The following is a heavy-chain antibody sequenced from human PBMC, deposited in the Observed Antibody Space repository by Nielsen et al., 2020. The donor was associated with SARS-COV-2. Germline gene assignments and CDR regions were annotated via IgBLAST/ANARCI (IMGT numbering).Heavy chain of an antibody. J-gene: IGHJ4*02. Sequence: GESLKISCAASGFTFDDYGMSWVRQAPGKRLEWVSSISSSSSYIYYADSVKGRFTISRDNAKNSLYLQMNSLRAEDTAVYYCAPRPLHGGDYPGYWGQGTLVTVSS. D-gene: IGHD4-17*01. CDR3: APRPLHGGDYPGY. CDR1: GFTFDDYG. CDR2: ISSSSSYI. V-gene: IGHV3-21*01.